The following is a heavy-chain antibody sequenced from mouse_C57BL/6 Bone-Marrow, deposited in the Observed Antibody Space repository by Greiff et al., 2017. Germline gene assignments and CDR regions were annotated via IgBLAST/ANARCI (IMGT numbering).Heavy chain of an antibody. CDR1: GFTFSNYW. V-gene: IGHV6-3*01. CDR2: IRLKSDNYAT. D-gene: IGHD1-1*01. J-gene: IGHJ2*01. CDR3: TGRVTTVVAPYFDY. Sequence: DVQLQESGGGLVQPGGSMKLSCVASGFTFSNYWMNWVRQSPEKGLEWVAQIRLKSDNYATHYAESVKGRFTISRDDSKSSVYLQMNNLRAEDTGIYYCTGRVTTVVAPYFDYWGQGTTLTVSS.